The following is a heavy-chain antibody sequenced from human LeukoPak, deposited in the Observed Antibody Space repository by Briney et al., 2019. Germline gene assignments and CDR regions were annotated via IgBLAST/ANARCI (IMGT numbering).Heavy chain of an antibody. Sequence: GGSLRLSCVASGFTFSAYAMSWVRQAPGKGLEWVSGISASGSSTYYADSVEGRFTISRDNSKDTLYLQMNSLRAEDTAVYYCAKHLGWGPSGSNWFDPWGQGTLVTVSS. CDR3: AKHLGWGPSGSNWFDP. CDR1: GFTFSAYA. J-gene: IGHJ5*02. V-gene: IGHV3-23*01. D-gene: IGHD6-25*01. CDR2: ISASGSST.